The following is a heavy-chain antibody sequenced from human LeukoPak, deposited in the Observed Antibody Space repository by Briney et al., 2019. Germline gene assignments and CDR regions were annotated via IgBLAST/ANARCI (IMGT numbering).Heavy chain of an antibody. V-gene: IGHV4-39*01. CDR3: ARHPQKAYVSDWFDP. D-gene: IGHD3-10*02. CDR2: IYYSGST. CDR1: GGSISSASYY. Sequence: PSETLSLTCTVSGGSISSASYYWGWIRQPPGKGLDWIGSIYYSGSTYYNPSLKNRVTISVDTSKNQFSLKLSSVTAADTAVYYCARHPQKAYVSDWFDPWGQGTLVTVSS. J-gene: IGHJ5*02.